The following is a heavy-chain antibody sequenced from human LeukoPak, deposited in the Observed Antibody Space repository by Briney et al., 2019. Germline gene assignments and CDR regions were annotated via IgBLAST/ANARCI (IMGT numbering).Heavy chain of an antibody. CDR3: ARGYSGSYLVDY. CDR2: INPNGGST. V-gene: IGHV1-46*01. CDR1: GYTFTSYY. D-gene: IGHD1-26*01. J-gene: IGHJ4*02. Sequence: ASVKVSCKASGYTFTSYYMHWVRQAPGQGLEWMGIINPNGGSTNYAQKFQGRVTMTRDTSTSTAYMELSSLRSEDTAVYYCARGYSGSYLVDYWGQGTLVTVSS.